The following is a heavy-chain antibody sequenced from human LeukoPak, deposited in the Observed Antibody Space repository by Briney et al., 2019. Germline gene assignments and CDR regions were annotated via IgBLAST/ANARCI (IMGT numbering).Heavy chain of an antibody. J-gene: IGHJ6*03. CDR3: ARDSVGRHCSGGSCYGMVYYYYMDV. Sequence: PGGSLRLSCAASGFTFSRYSMNWVRQAPGKGLEWVSYISSSGSTIYYADSVKGRFTISRDNAKNSLYLQMNSLRAEDTAVYYCARDSVGRHCSGGSCYGMVYYYYMDVWGKGTTVTVSS. D-gene: IGHD2-15*01. CDR2: ISSSGSTI. CDR1: GFTFSRYS. V-gene: IGHV3-48*04.